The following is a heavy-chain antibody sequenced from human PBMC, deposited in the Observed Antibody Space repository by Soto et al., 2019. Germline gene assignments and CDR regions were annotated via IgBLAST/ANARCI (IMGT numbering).Heavy chain of an antibody. D-gene: IGHD3-10*01. CDR2: IWYDGSNK. Sequence: GGSLRLSCAASGFTFSSYGMHWVRQAPGKGLEWVAVIWYDGSNKYYADSVKGRFTISRANSKNTLYLQMNSLRAEDTAVYYCARSGGSGSYSVYYFDYWGQGTLVTVSS. J-gene: IGHJ4*02. CDR3: ARSGGSGSYSVYYFDY. CDR1: GFTFSSYG. V-gene: IGHV3-33*01.